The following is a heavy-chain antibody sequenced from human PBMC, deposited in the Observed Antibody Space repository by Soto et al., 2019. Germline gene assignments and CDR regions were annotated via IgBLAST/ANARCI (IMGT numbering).Heavy chain of an antibody. CDR3: AREYSSSSFQYYYYGMDV. Sequence: ASVKVSCKASGYTFTGYYMHWVRQAPGQGLEWMGWINPNSGGTNYAQKFQGWVTMTRDTSISTAYMELSRLRSDDTAVYYCAREYSSSSFQYYYYGMDVWGQGTTVTVSS. CDR1: GYTFTGYY. J-gene: IGHJ6*02. CDR2: INPNSGGT. D-gene: IGHD6-6*01. V-gene: IGHV1-2*04.